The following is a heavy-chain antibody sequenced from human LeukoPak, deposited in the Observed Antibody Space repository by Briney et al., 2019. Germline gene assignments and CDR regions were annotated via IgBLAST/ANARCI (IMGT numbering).Heavy chain of an antibody. CDR1: GGSIGSSSYY. V-gene: IGHV4-39*01. CDR3: AKSDHSKTYYFDY. D-gene: IGHD4-11*01. J-gene: IGHJ4*02. Sequence: SETLSLTCTVSGGSIGSSSYYWGWIRQPPGKGLEWIGSIYYSGNTYYNMSLKSRVTISVDTSKNQFSLRLSSVTAADTAVYYCAKSDHSKTYYFDYWGQGTLVTVSS. CDR2: IYYSGNT.